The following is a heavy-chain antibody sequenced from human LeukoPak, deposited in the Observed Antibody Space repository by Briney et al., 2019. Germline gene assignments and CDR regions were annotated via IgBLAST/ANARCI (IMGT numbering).Heavy chain of an antibody. CDR2: IMQDGSEK. CDR3: ARDCGGSCYDAFDI. D-gene: IGHD2-15*01. CDR1: GFTFSSYW. Sequence: GGSLRLSCAASGFTFSSYWMSWVRQAPGKGLEWVANIMQDGSEKYYVDSVKGRFTISRDNAKNSLYLQMNSLRAEDTAVYYCARDCGGSCYDAFDIWGQGTMVTVSS. J-gene: IGHJ3*02. V-gene: IGHV3-7*01.